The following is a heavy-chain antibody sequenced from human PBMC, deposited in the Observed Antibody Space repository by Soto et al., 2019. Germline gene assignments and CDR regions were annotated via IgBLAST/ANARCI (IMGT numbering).Heavy chain of an antibody. CDR1: GYTFTSYG. J-gene: IGHJ6*02. V-gene: IGHV1-18*01. D-gene: IGHD4-4*01. Sequence: ASVKVSCKASGYTFTSYGISWVRQAPGQGLEWMGWISAYNGNTNYAQKLQGRVTMTTDTSTSTAYMELRSLRSDDTAVYYCARALQFGVYYYGMDVWGQGTTVTVSS. CDR3: ARALQFGVYYYGMDV. CDR2: ISAYNGNT.